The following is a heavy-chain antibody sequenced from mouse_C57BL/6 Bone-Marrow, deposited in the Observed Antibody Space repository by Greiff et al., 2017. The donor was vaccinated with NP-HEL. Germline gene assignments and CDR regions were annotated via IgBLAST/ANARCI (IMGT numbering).Heavy chain of an antibody. CDR2: IYPGSGST. D-gene: IGHD1-1*01. V-gene: IGHV1-55*01. CDR1: GYTFTSYW. CDR3: ARHYGSSYGFAY. J-gene: IGHJ3*01. Sequence: QVQLQQPGAELVKPGASVKMSCKASGYTFTSYWITWVKQRPGQGLEWIGDIYPGSGSTNYNEKFKSKAKLTVDTSSSTAYMQLSSLTSEDSAVYYCARHYGSSYGFAYWGQGTLVTVSA.